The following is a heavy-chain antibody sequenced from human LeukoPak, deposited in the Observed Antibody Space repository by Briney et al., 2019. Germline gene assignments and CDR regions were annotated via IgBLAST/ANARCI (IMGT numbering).Heavy chain of an antibody. Sequence: GGSLRLSCAASGFTFINYAMTWVRQAPGKGLEWVSATSGSGGGTYYADSVRGRFTISRDNSKNTLYLQMNSLRAEDTAVYYCARDLGYCTNGVCHTRFDYWGQGTLVAVSS. J-gene: IGHJ4*02. CDR2: TSGSGGGT. CDR1: GFTFINYA. CDR3: ARDLGYCTNGVCHTRFDY. D-gene: IGHD2-8*01. V-gene: IGHV3-23*01.